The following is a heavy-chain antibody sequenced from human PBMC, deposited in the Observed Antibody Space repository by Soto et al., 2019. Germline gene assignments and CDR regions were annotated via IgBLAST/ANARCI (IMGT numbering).Heavy chain of an antibody. Sequence: LRLSCAASGFIFSDFGMHWVRQSPGKGLEWVAVISFEGSNKYYADSVKGRFTISRDDSKNTVYLELNSLRPEDTAVYYCARDLTDYNYEYKFGFWGQGTLVTVSS. CDR3: ARDLTDYNYEYKFGF. V-gene: IGHV3-30*03. D-gene: IGHD4-4*01. CDR2: ISFEGSNK. CDR1: GFIFSDFG. J-gene: IGHJ4*02.